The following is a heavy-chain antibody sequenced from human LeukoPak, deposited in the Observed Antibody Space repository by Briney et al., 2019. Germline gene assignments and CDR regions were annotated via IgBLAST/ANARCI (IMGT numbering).Heavy chain of an antibody. CDR3: ARDIGSSSSGIDY. CDR1: GFTFSDYS. CDR2: ISGSSSYI. D-gene: IGHD6-6*01. V-gene: IGHV3-21*01. J-gene: IGHJ4*02. Sequence: GGSLRLSCAASGFTFSDYSMNWVRQAPGKGLEWVSYISGSSSYIYYADPVKGRFTISRDNAKNSLYLQMNSLRPEDTAVYYCARDIGSSSSGIDYWGQGTLITVSS.